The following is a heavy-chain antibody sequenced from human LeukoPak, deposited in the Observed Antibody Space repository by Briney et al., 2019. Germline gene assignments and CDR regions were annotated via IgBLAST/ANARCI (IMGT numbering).Heavy chain of an antibody. CDR2: INSDGSGT. Sequence: GGSLRLSCAASGFTFSSYWMHWVRQAPGKGLVWVSRINSDGSGTSYADSVKGRFTISRDNAKNTLYLQMNSLRAEDTAVYYCASESGSYLGAFDIWGQGTMVTVSS. CDR3: ASESGSYLGAFDI. D-gene: IGHD1-26*01. CDR1: GFTFSSYW. J-gene: IGHJ3*02. V-gene: IGHV3-74*01.